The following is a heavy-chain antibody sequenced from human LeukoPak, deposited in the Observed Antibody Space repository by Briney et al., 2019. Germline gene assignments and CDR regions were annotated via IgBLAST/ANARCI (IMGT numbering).Heavy chain of an antibody. V-gene: IGHV4-34*01. CDR1: GGSISSYY. D-gene: IGHD3-3*01. Sequence: SETLSLTCTVSGGSISSYYWSWIRQPPGKGLEWIGEINHSGSTNYNPSLKSRVTISVDTSKNQFSLKLSSVTAADTAVYYCARGGKYYDFWSGYNWFDPWGQGTLVTVSS. CDR2: INHSGST. J-gene: IGHJ5*02. CDR3: ARGGKYYDFWSGYNWFDP.